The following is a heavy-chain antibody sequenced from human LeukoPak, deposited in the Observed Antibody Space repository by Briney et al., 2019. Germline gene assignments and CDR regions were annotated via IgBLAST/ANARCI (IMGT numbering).Heavy chain of an antibody. CDR3: VRVKGSYFDY. J-gene: IGHJ4*02. V-gene: IGHV3-48*01. Sequence: GESLRLSCAASGFPLSSYSINWVRQAPGKGLEWVSYISSSGSAIYYVDSVKGRFTVSRDNAKNSLFLQMNSPRAEDTAVYYCVRVKGSYFDYWGQGALVTVSS. CDR1: GFPLSSYS. D-gene: IGHD2-15*01. CDR2: ISSSGSAI.